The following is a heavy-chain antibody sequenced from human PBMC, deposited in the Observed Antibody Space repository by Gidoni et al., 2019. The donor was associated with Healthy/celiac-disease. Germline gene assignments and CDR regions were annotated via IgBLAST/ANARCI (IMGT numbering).Heavy chain of an antibody. J-gene: IGHJ5*02. CDR3: ARDRGYGDGGWFDT. CDR2: IIPIFGTA. D-gene: IGHD4-17*01. V-gene: IGHV1-69*01. Sequence: QVQLVQSGAEVKKPGSSVKVSFTSSGGPFSSYAISWVRQAPGQGLEWMGGIIPIFGTANYAQKFQGRGTITADESTSTAYMELSSLRSEDTAVYYCARDRGYGDGGWFDTWGQGTLVTVSS. CDR1: GGPFSSYA.